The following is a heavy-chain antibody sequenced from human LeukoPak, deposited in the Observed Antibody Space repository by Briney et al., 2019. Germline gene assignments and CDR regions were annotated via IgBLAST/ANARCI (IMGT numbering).Heavy chain of an antibody. CDR1: GGSFNAYY. D-gene: IGHD3-10*01. J-gene: IGHJ6*03. CDR2: IYTSGST. CDR3: ARDSQGGVRGVAYYYYYYYMDV. Sequence: PSETLSLTCGVYGGSFNAYYWSWIRQPAGKGLEWIGRIYTSGSTNYNPSLKSRVTMSVDTSKNQFSLKLSSVTAADTAVYYCARDSQGGVRGVAYYYYYYYMDVWGKGTTVTISS. V-gene: IGHV4-4*07.